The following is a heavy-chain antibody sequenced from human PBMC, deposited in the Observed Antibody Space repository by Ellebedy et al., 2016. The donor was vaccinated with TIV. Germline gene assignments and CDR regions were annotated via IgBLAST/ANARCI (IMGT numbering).Heavy chain of an antibody. V-gene: IGHV3-7*01. J-gene: IGHJ3*02. Sequence: PGGSLRLSCAASGFTFSSYWMTLVRQAPGKGLEWVANIRQDGSRVNYVDSVKGRFTISRDNAKNSLHLQMNGLRAEDTAVYYCARDSGSGAFDIWGQGTLVTVSS. CDR3: ARDSGSGAFDI. CDR1: GFTFSSYW. D-gene: IGHD3-10*01. CDR2: IRQDGSRV.